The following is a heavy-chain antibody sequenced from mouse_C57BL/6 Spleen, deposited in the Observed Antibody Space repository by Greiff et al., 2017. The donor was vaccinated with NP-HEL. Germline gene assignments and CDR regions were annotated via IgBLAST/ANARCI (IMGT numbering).Heavy chain of an antibody. V-gene: IGHV1-63*01. D-gene: IGHD1-1*01. CDR3: AREYYGSSYGFAY. Sequence: QVQLQQSGAELVRPGTSVKMSCKASGYTFTNYWIGWAKQRPGHGLEWIGGIYPGGGYTNYNEKFKGKATLTADKSSSTAYMQFSSLTSEDSAIYYCAREYYGSSYGFAYWGQGTLVTVSA. J-gene: IGHJ3*01. CDR2: IYPGGGYT. CDR1: GYTFTNYW.